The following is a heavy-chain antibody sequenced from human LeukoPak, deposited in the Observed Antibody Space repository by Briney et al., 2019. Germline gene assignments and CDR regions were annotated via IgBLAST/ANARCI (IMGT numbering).Heavy chain of an antibody. D-gene: IGHD2-21*01. CDR2: IWYDGNKK. V-gene: IGHV3-33*06. CDR3: AKGPLANCGGDCYVFDY. J-gene: IGHJ4*02. CDR1: GFTFSSYG. Sequence: TGGPLRRSGAASGFTFSSYGMQWVGPAPGKGLEWVAVIWYDGNKKYYADSVQGRFTISRDNSKNTVYLQMSSLRAEDTAVYYCAKGPLANCGGDCYVFDYWGQGTLVTVSS.